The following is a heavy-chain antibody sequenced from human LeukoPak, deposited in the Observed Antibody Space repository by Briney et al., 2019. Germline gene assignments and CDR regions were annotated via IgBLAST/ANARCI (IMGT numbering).Heavy chain of an antibody. D-gene: IGHD4-17*01. V-gene: IGHV3-66*01. J-gene: IGHJ6*02. Sequence: GGSLRLSCAASGFTISSNYMGWVRQAPGKGLEWVSIIYSGSSTYYADSVKGRFTISRDNSKNTLYLQMNSLRAEDTAVYYCARGTDYYYGMDVWGQGTTVTVSS. CDR2: IYSGSST. CDR1: GFTISSNY. CDR3: ARGTDYYYGMDV.